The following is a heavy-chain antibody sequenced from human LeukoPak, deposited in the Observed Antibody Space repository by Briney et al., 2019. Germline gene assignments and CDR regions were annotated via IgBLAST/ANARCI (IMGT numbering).Heavy chain of an antibody. D-gene: IGHD1-14*01. Sequence: PSETLSLTCAVYGGSFSGYYWSWIRQPPGKGLEWIGEINHSGSTNYNPSLKSRVTISVDTSKNQFSLKLSSVTAADTVVYYCAGAPNTTSFDYWGQGTLVTVSS. J-gene: IGHJ4*02. CDR3: AGAPNTTSFDY. V-gene: IGHV4-34*01. CDR1: GGSFSGYY. CDR2: INHSGST.